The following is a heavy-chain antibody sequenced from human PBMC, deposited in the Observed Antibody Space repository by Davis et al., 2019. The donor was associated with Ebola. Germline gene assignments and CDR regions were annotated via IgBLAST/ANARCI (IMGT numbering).Heavy chain of an antibody. V-gene: IGHV4-34*01. D-gene: IGHD5-18*01. CDR2: INHSGST. CDR1: GGSFSGYY. CDR3: ARQRYSYGFGY. Sequence: MPSETLSLTCAVYGGSFSGYYWSWIRQPPGKGLEWIGEINHSGSTNYNPSLKSRVTISVDTSKNQFSLKLSSVTAADTAVYYCARQRYSYGFGYWGQGTLVTVSS. J-gene: IGHJ4*02.